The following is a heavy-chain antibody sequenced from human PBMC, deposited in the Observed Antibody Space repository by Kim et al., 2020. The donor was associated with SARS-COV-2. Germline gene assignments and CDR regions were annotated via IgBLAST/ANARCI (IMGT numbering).Heavy chain of an antibody. V-gene: IGHV3-9*01. CDR2: ISWNSGSI. D-gene: IGHD5-18*01. J-gene: IGHJ4*02. Sequence: GWSLRLSCAASGFTFDDYAMHWVRQAPGKGLEWVSGISWNSGSIGYADSVKGRFTISRDNAKNSLYLQMNSLRAEDTALYYCAKDIGYSYGHGFDYWGQGTLVTVSS. CDR1: GFTFDDYA. CDR3: AKDIGYSYGHGFDY.